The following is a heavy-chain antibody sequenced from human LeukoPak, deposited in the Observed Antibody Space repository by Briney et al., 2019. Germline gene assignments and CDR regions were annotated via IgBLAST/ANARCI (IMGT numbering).Heavy chain of an antibody. CDR3: ARQISDYYYYYMDV. V-gene: IGHV4-34*01. J-gene: IGHJ6*03. CDR1: GESFIDYH. CDR2: ISHDEGT. D-gene: IGHD2/OR15-2a*01. Sequence: PSETLSLTCGIYGESFIDYHLSWIRQPPGKGLEWIGEISHDEGTNYSPSLKSRVTISADTSKNQFSLKLNSVTAADTAMYYCARQISDYYYYYMDVWGEGITVTVSS.